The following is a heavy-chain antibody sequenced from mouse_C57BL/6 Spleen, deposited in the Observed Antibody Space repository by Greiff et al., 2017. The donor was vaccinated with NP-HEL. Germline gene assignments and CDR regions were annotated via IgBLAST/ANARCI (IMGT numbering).Heavy chain of an antibody. D-gene: IGHD2-2*01. Sequence: QVQLQQPGAELVMPGASVKLSCKASGYTFTSYWMHWVKQRPGQGLEWIGEIDPSDSYTNYNQKFKGKSTLTVDKSSSTAYMQLSSLTSEDSAVYYCARWVNYCDYWGQGTTLTVSS. CDR2: IDPSDSYT. V-gene: IGHV1-69*01. J-gene: IGHJ2*01. CDR1: GYTFTSYW. CDR3: ARWVNYCDY.